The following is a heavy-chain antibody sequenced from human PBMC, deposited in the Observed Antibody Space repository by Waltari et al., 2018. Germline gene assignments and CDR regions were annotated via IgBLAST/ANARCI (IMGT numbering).Heavy chain of an antibody. V-gene: IGHV3-23*01. J-gene: IGHJ3*01. Sequence: EVQLMESGGGLVQPGGSLRLSCSASALTFSTYVINWVRQAPGKGLEWVCSISGSGAEWYAESVRGRFTISRDNPKNTVFLQMNRLRVEDTALYYCAKDDRYPDDVFGLWGLGTMVTVSS. CDR3: AKDDRYPDDVFGL. CDR1: ALTFSTYV. D-gene: IGHD2-2*02. CDR2: ISGSGAE.